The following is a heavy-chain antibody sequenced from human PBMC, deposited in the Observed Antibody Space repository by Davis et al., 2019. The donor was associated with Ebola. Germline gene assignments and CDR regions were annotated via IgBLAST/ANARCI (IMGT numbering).Heavy chain of an antibody. CDR2: ISSSSSYI. V-gene: IGHV3-21*01. CDR1: GFTSSSYS. Sequence: GGSLRLSCAASGFTSSSYSMNWVRQAPGKGLEWVSSISSSSSYIYYADSAKGRFTISRDNAKNSLYLQMNSLRAEDTAVYYCARDDSPYSSGWYGGDYWGQGTLVTVSS. CDR3: ARDDSPYSSGWYGGDY. J-gene: IGHJ4*02. D-gene: IGHD6-19*01.